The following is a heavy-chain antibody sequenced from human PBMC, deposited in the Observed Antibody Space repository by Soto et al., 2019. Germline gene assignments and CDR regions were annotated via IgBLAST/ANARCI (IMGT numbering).Heavy chain of an antibody. CDR1: GFAFSMYD. CDR3: ARDKGLCSSASCPNKIYLFSMDV. D-gene: IGHD2-2*01. J-gene: IGHJ6*02. V-gene: IGHV3-13*01. Sequence: GSLRLSCAASGFAFSMYDMHWVRQVAGKGLEWVSAIGTAGDTLYAGSVKGRFSASRENAKNSLYLQMNSLRAGDTAVYYCARDKGLCSSASCPNKIYLFSMDVWGLVTSV. CDR2: IGTAGDT.